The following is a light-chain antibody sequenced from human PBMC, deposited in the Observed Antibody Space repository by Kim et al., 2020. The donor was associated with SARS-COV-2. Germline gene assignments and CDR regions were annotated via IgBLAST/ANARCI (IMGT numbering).Light chain of an antibody. CDR2: KDT. CDR1: VLAKKY. Sequence: VSPGQTATITCSGDVLAKKYARWFQQKPGQAPLVIIYKDTERPSGIPERFSGSSSGTTVTLTISGAQVEDEADYYCYSVPDNNLGVFGGGTKLTVL. CDR3: YSVPDNNLGV. J-gene: IGLJ3*02. V-gene: IGLV3-27*01.